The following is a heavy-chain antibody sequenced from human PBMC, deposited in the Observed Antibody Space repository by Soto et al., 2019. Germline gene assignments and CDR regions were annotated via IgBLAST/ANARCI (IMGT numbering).Heavy chain of an antibody. CDR2: IYHSGST. J-gene: IGHJ4*02. CDR1: GGSISSSNW. V-gene: IGHV4-4*02. CDR3: ARDNRYGRSDYFDD. Sequence: SETLSLTCAVSGGSISSSNWWSWVRQPPGKGLEWIGEIYHSGSTNYNPSLKSRVTISVDKSKNQFSLKLSSVTAADTAVYYCARDNRYGRSDYFDDWGQGTLVTVSS. D-gene: IGHD3-3*01.